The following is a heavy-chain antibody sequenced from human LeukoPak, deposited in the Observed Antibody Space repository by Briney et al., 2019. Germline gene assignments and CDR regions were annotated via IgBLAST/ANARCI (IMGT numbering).Heavy chain of an antibody. CDR2: IYPGDSDI. CDR3: ARHGDSSGYYYPDDY. J-gene: IGHJ4*02. Sequence: GESLKISCKGSGYSFTSYWIGWVRQMPGKGLEWMGIIYPGDSDIRYSPSFQGQVTISADKSISTAYLQWSSLKASDTAMYYCARHGDSSGYYYPDDYWGQGTLVTVSS. CDR1: GYSFTSYW. D-gene: IGHD3-22*01. V-gene: IGHV5-51*01.